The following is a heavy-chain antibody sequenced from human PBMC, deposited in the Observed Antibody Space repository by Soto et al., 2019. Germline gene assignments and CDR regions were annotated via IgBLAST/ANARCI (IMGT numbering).Heavy chain of an antibody. D-gene: IGHD6-19*01. CDR2: ISGSGGST. CDR1: GFTFSSYA. CDR3: AKDRPPSSGGYVPVVIKPQYDY. V-gene: IGHV3-23*01. Sequence: SGGSLRLSCAASGFTFSSYAMSWVRQAPGKGLEWVSAISGSGGSTYYADSVKGRFTISRDNSKNTLYLQMNSLRAEDTAVYYCAKDRPPSSGGYVPVVIKPQYDYWGQGTLVTVSS. J-gene: IGHJ4*02.